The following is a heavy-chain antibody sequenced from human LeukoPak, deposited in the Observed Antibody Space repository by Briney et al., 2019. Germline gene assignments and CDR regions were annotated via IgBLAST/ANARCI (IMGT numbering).Heavy chain of an antibody. CDR3: ARDPAHCSSTSCPRDYYYYYMDV. CDR2: IYYSGST. D-gene: IGHD2-2*01. J-gene: IGHJ6*03. CDR1: GGSISSGDYY. V-gene: IGHV4-30-4*08. Sequence: SETLSLTCTVSGGSISSGDYYWSWIRQPPGKGLEWIGYIYYSGSTYYNPSLKSRVTISVDTSKNQFSLKLSSVTAADTAVYYCARDPAHCSSTSCPRDYYYYYMDVWGKGTTVTVSS.